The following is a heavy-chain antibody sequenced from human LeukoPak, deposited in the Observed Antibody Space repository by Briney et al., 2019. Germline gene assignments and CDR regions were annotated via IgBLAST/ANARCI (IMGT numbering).Heavy chain of an antibody. Sequence: PGGSLRLSCAASGFSFSTYALTWVRQAPGKGLEWVSAISGSGDNTYYADSVKGRITISSDNSKSTLYLQMNSLRADDTAVYYCARESVAGTSYYYYYGMDVWGQGTTVTVSS. CDR1: GFSFSTYA. J-gene: IGHJ6*02. V-gene: IGHV3-23*01. D-gene: IGHD6-19*01. CDR3: ARESVAGTSYYYYYGMDV. CDR2: ISGSGDNT.